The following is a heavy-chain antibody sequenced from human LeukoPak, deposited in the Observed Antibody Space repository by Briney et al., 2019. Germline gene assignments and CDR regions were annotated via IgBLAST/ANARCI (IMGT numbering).Heavy chain of an antibody. V-gene: IGHV3-33*08. CDR2: IWYDGINK. Sequence: GGSLRLSCAASGFTFSTYGIHWVRQAPGKGLEWVAIIWYDGINKYYADSVKGRFTISRDTSKNTVYLQMNNLRAEDTAMYYCARAQKFDFWSGYRTYYYYGMDVWGQGTTVTVSS. D-gene: IGHD3-3*01. CDR3: ARAQKFDFWSGYRTYYYYGMDV. CDR1: GFTFSTYG. J-gene: IGHJ6*02.